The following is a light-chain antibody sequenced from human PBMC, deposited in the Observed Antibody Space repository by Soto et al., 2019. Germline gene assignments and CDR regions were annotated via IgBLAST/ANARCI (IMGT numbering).Light chain of an antibody. CDR2: SNN. J-gene: IGLJ2*01. V-gene: IGLV1-44*01. CDR3: AAWDDSLNGVV. Sequence: QSVLTQPPSASGTPGQRVTISCSGSSSKIGYNTVKWYQQLPGTAPKLLIYSNNQRPSGVPDRFSGSKSGTSASLAISGLQSEDEADYYCAAWDDSLNGVVFGGGTQLTVL. CDR1: SSKIGYNT.